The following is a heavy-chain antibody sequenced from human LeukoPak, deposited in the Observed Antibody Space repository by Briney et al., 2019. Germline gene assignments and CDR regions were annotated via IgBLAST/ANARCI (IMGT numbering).Heavy chain of an antibody. CDR3: ARESRFYDFWSGRRIFDY. J-gene: IGHJ4*02. CDR1: GFTCSSYE. Sequence: GGSLRLSCAASGFTCSSYEMNWVRQAPGKGLEWVSYISSSGSTIYYADSEKGRFTISRDNAKNSLYLKMNSLRAEDTAVYYCARESRFYDFWSGRRIFDYWGQGTLVTVSS. D-gene: IGHD3-3*01. CDR2: ISSSGSTI. V-gene: IGHV3-48*03.